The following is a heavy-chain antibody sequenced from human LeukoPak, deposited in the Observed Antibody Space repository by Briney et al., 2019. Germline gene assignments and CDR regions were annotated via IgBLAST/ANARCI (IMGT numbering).Heavy chain of an antibody. D-gene: IGHD6-6*01. Sequence: SETLSLTCSVSGGSISTYYWTWIRQPPGQGLEWIGNIYYSGNTNYNPSLNSRATISVDTSKHQFSLKLNSVTAADTAVYYCARRIAVRPMYAFDIWGQGTMVTVSS. J-gene: IGHJ3*02. CDR2: IYYSGNT. CDR1: GGSISTYY. CDR3: ARRIAVRPMYAFDI. V-gene: IGHV4-59*01.